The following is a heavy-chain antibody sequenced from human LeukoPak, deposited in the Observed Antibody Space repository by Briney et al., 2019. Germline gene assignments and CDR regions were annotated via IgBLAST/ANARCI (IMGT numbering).Heavy chain of an antibody. CDR2: LYYSGDT. CDR3: ANKVGGAFDV. J-gene: IGHJ3*01. V-gene: IGHV4-59*08. CDR1: GASISNYY. Sequence: SETLSLTCTVSGASISNYYRNWIRQPPGKGREWIGILYYSGDTKYNPSLKSRVNISVDRSKNQFSLNLSSVTAADTAVYFCANKVGGAFDVWGQGKLVTVSA.